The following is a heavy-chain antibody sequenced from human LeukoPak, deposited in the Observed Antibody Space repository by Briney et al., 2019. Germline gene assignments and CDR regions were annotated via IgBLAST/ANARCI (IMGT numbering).Heavy chain of an antibody. CDR2: ISWNSGSI. D-gene: IGHD3-22*01. Sequence: PGGSLRPSCAASGFTFDDYAMHWVRQAPGKGLEWVSGISWNSGSIGYADSVKGRFTISRDNAKNSLYLQMNSLRAEDTALYYCAKQYDSSGYYLTSDFDYWGQGTLVTVSS. CDR3: AKQYDSSGYYLTSDFDY. J-gene: IGHJ4*02. CDR1: GFTFDDYA. V-gene: IGHV3-9*01.